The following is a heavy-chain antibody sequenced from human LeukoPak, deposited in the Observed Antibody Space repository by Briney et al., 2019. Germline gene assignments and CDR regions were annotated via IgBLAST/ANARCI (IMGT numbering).Heavy chain of an antibody. CDR2: INPNSGGT. J-gene: IGHJ4*02. CDR3: ASFSSGVPRRFDY. D-gene: IGHD6-19*01. Sequence: ASVKVSCKASGYTFTGYYMHWVRQAPGQGLEWMGWINPNSGGTNYAQKFEGRVTMTRDTSISTAYMELSRLRSDDTAVYYCASFSSGVPRRFDYWGQGTLVTVSS. V-gene: IGHV1-2*02. CDR1: GYTFTGYY.